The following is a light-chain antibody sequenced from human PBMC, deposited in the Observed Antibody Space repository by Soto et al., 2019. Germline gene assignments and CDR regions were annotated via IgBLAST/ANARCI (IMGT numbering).Light chain of an antibody. V-gene: IGKV3-11*01. Sequence: EIVLTQSPATLSLSPGNRATLSCRASQRVSGYLPWYQQKPGQAPRLLIYDASNRATGIPARFSGSGSGTDFTLTITSLEPEDFAVYYCQQRSNWPSTFGGGTKVEI. J-gene: IGKJ4*01. CDR3: QQRSNWPST. CDR2: DAS. CDR1: QRVSGY.